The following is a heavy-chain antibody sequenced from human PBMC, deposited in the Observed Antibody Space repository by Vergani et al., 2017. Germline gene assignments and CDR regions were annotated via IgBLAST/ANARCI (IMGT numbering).Heavy chain of an antibody. CDR1: GGSFSGYY. V-gene: IGHV4-34*09. Sequence: QVQLQESGPGLVKPSQTLSLTCTVSGGSFSGYYWSWIRQPPGKGLEWIGEINHSGSTNYNPSLKSRVTISVDTSKNQFSLKLSSVTAADTAVYYCARVRAAGYFSPYGMDVWGQGTTVTVSS. CDR3: ARVRAAGYFSPYGMDV. CDR2: INHSGST. J-gene: IGHJ6*02. D-gene: IGHD6-19*01.